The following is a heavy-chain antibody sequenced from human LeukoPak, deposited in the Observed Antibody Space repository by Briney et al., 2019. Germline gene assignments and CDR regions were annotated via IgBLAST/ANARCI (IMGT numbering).Heavy chain of an antibody. J-gene: IGHJ4*02. Sequence: GGSLRLSCAASGFTFSSYAMSWVRQAPGKGLEWVSSISVSGAYINYADSVKGRFTVSRDSAKNSLYLHMDSLRAEDTAVYYCARESPIATRIFDYWGQGALVTVSS. CDR2: ISVSGAYI. V-gene: IGHV3-21*01. D-gene: IGHD6-6*01. CDR1: GFTFSSYA. CDR3: ARESPIATRIFDY.